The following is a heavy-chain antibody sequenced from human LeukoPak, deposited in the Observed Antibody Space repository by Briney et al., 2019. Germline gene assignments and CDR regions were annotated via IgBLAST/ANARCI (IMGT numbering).Heavy chain of an antibody. D-gene: IGHD3-22*01. Sequence: ASVKVSCKASGYTFTSYYMHWVRQAPGQGLEWMGIINPSGGSTSYAQKFQGRVTMTRDMSTSTVYMELSSLRSEDTAVYYCARGTTPYYYDSSGYLYYFDYWGQGTLVTVSS. J-gene: IGHJ4*02. CDR3: ARGTTPYYYDSSGYLYYFDY. V-gene: IGHV1-46*01. CDR2: INPSGGST. CDR1: GYTFTSYY.